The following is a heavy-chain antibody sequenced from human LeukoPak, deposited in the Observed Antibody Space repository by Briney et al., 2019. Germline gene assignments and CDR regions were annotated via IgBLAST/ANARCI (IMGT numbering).Heavy chain of an antibody. CDR2: ISYEGSNK. D-gene: IGHD2-2*02. CDR1: EFIFSSYG. V-gene: IGHV3-30*18. J-gene: IGHJ4*02. Sequence: PGRSLRLSCVASEFIFSSYGMHWVRQAPGKGLEWVSVISYEGSNKYYADSVKGRFTISRDNSKNTLYLQMNSLRAEDTAVYYCAKILGYCSSPSCYIGNAFDYWGQGTLVTVSS. CDR3: AKILGYCSSPSCYIGNAFDY.